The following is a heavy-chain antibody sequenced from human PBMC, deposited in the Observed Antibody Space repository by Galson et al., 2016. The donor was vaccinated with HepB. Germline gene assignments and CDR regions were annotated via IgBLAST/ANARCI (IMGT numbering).Heavy chain of an antibody. J-gene: IGHJ4*02. D-gene: IGHD6-13*01. V-gene: IGHV4-34*01. CDR2: INRSGST. Sequence: SETLSLTCAVYGGSFSGYYWNWIRQPPGKGLEWIGEINRSGSTNYNPSLKSRVTISVDTSKNQFSLKLTSVTAADTAVYYCAREGTGAAGHFGYWGQGALVTVSS. CDR1: GGSFSGYY. CDR3: AREGTGAAGHFGY.